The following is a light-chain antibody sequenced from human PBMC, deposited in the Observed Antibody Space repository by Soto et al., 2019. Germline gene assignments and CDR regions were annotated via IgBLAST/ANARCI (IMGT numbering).Light chain of an antibody. CDR3: QQYGSSRWT. Sequence: IVLTQSPGTLSLSPGERATLSCRASQSVSSSYLAWCQQKPGQAPRLLIYGASSRATGIPDRFSGSGSGTDFTLTISRLEPEDFAVYYCQQYGSSRWTFGQGTKVDIK. CDR2: GAS. CDR1: QSVSSSY. V-gene: IGKV3-20*01. J-gene: IGKJ1*01.